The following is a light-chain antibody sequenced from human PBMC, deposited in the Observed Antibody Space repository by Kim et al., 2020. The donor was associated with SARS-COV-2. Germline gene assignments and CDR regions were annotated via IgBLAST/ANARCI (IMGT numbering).Light chain of an antibody. J-gene: IGLJ2*01. V-gene: IGLV3-9*01. CDR3: QVWDSGVV. CDR1: DIGRRT. Sequence: SYELTQPLSVSVALGQTARILCGGNDIGRRTVHWYQQKPGQAPVLVMYRDRIRPSGIPERLSGSNSGNTATLTISGVQAGDEADYYCQVWDSGVVFGGGTQLTVL. CDR2: RDR.